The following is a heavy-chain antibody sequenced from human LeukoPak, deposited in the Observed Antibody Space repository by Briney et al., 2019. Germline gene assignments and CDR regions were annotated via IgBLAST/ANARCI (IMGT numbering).Heavy chain of an antibody. V-gene: IGHV3-21*01. CDR3: AREVQLWSYYFDY. CDR1: GFTFSSYS. CDR2: ISSSSSYI. Sequence: GGSLRLSCAASGFTFSSYSMNWVRQAPGKGLEWVSSISSSSSYIYYADSVKGRFTISRDNAKNSLYLQMNSLRAEDTAVYYCAREVQLWSYYFDYWGQGTLVTVSS. J-gene: IGHJ4*02. D-gene: IGHD5-18*01.